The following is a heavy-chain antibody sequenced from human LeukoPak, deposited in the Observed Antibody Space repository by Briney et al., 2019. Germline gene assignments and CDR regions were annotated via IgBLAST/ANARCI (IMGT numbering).Heavy chain of an antibody. CDR2: ITSSGSVI. J-gene: IGHJ4*02. CDR1: GFTFSTNS. V-gene: IGHV3-48*01. D-gene: IGHD1-26*01. CDR3: ARDWASPGPTTI. Sequence: GGPLRLSCAASGFTFSTNSMSWVRQAPGKGLEWVSYITSSGSVIHYSDSVRGGFTISRDNAKSSLYLQMNSLRAEDTAIYYCARDWASPGPTTIWGQGTLVTVSS.